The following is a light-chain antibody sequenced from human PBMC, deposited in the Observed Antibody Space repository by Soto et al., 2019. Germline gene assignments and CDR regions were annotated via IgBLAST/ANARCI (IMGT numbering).Light chain of an antibody. J-gene: IGKJ3*01. Sequence: DIQMTQSPSTLSASVGDRVTITCRASQSISSWLAWYQQKPGKAPKLLIYDASSLESGVPSRFSGSGSGTEFTLTISSLQPDEFATYYCQQYNSYSSTFGPGTKVDIK. CDR3: QQYNSYSST. CDR1: QSISSW. V-gene: IGKV1-5*01. CDR2: DAS.